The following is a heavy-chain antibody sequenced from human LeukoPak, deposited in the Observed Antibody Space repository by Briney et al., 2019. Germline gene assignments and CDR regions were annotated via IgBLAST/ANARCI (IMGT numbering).Heavy chain of an antibody. V-gene: IGHV4-38-2*02. CDR3: ARDRCITIFGVVIPLGYFDY. D-gene: IGHD3-3*01. CDR1: GGSISSYY. CDR2: IYHSGST. J-gene: IGHJ4*02. Sequence: SETLSLTCTVSGGSISSYYWSWIRQPPGKGLEWIGSIYHSGSTYYNPSLKSRVTISVDTSKKQFSLKLSSVTAADTAVYYCARDRCITIFGVVIPLGYFDYWGQGTLVTVSS.